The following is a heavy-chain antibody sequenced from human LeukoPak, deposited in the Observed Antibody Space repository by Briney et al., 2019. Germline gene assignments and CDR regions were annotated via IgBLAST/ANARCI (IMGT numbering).Heavy chain of an antibody. V-gene: IGHV4-59*12. CDR2: IYYSGSI. J-gene: IGHJ3*02. CDR3: ASTKEGEYYYDSSGYSDDAFDI. D-gene: IGHD3-22*01. Sequence: PSETLSLTCTVSGGSISTYYWSWIRQPPGKGLEWIGYIYYSGSINYNPSLKSRVTISVDTSKNQFSLKLSSVTAADTAVYYCASTKEGEYYYDSSGYSDDAFDIWGQGTMVTVSS. CDR1: GGSISTYY.